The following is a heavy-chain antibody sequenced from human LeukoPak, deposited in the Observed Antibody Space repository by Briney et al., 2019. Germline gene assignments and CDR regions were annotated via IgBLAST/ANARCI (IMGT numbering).Heavy chain of an antibody. CDR1: GYSISSGYY. V-gene: IGHV4-38-2*02. J-gene: IGHJ4*02. CDR2: IYHSGST. Sequence: SETLSLTCTVSGYSISSGYYWGWIRQPPGKGLEWIASIYHSGSTYYNPSLKSRVTISVDTSKNQFSLKLSFVTAADTAVYYCASQISRAPEHIVVVTAFDYWGQGTLVTVSS. D-gene: IGHD2-21*02. CDR3: ASQISRAPEHIVVVTAFDY.